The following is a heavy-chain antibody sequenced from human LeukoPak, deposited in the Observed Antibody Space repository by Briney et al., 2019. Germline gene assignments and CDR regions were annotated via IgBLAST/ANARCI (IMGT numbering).Heavy chain of an antibody. D-gene: IGHD6-13*01. CDR1: GFTFSSDA. CDR3: AKDHRRLGIAAAVATTAGDDY. Sequence: GGSLRLSCAASGFTFSSDAMSWVRQAPGKGLEWVSAISGSGGSTYYADSVKGRFTISRDNSKNTLYLQMNSLRAEDTAVYYCAKDHRRLGIAAAVATTAGDDYWGQGTLVTVSS. V-gene: IGHV3-23*01. J-gene: IGHJ4*02. CDR2: ISGSGGST.